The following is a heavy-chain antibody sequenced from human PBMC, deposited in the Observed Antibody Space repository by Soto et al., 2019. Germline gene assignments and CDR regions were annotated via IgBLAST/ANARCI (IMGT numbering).Heavy chain of an antibody. CDR3: ARGGKEQLVRVRNWFDP. CDR1: GGSFSAYY. J-gene: IGHJ5*02. Sequence: QVQLQEWGAGLLKPSETLSLTCAVYGGSFSAYYWSWIRQPPGKRLEWIGEINYSGGTNYNPSLKSRVTMSVDTSKNQVSLKLSSVTAADTAFYYCARGGKEQLVRVRNWFDPWGQGTLVTVSS. CDR2: INYSGGT. D-gene: IGHD6-13*01. V-gene: IGHV4-34*01.